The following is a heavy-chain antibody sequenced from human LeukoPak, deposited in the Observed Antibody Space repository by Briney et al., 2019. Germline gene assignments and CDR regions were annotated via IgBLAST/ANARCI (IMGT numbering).Heavy chain of an antibody. Sequence: ASVKVSCKASGYTFTSYDISWVRQAPGQGLEWMGWISAYNGNANYAQNLQGRVTMTTDTSTSTAYMELRSLRSDDTAVYYCARDRGYCTSTSCYGGYYYYYMDVWGKGTTVTVSS. D-gene: IGHD2-2*01. CDR1: GYTFTSYD. CDR2: ISAYNGNA. CDR3: ARDRGYCTSTSCYGGYYYYYMDV. J-gene: IGHJ6*03. V-gene: IGHV1-18*01.